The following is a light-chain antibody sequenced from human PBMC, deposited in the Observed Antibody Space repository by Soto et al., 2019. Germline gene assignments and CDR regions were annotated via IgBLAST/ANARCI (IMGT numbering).Light chain of an antibody. CDR2: GAS. V-gene: IGKV3-15*01. Sequence: EIVMTQSPGTLSVSPGERATLSCRASQSVTINLAWYQQKPGQAPRLLIYGASTRATGIPARFSGSGSGTEFTLTSSSLLSEDFAVYYCQQYNNWPLTFGGGTKVEI. CDR1: QSVTIN. CDR3: QQYNNWPLT. J-gene: IGKJ4*01.